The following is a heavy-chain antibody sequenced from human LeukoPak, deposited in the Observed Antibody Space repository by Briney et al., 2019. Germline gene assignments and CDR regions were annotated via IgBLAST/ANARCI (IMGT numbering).Heavy chain of an antibody. CDR1: GGSISGYY. J-gene: IGHJ4*02. D-gene: IGHD1-1*01. V-gene: IGHV4-59*01. Sequence: PSETLSLTCTVSGGSISGYYWSWIRQPPGKGLECIGFIYYSGTTKYNPSLKSRVTISVDTSKNQFSLKLSSVTAADTAVYYCAREGTDYWGQGTLVTVSS. CDR3: AREGTDY. CDR2: IYYSGTT.